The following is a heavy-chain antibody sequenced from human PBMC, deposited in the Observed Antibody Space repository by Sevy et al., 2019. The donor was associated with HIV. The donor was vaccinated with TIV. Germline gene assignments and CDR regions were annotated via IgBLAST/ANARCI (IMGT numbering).Heavy chain of an antibody. Sequence: GGSLRLSCAASGFAFSSHAMHWVRQAPGKGLEWVAVISYEGTETFYAASVEGRFTISRDNSKSMLSLQINSLRPEDTAVYYCARDGGYSIKWYPLYWGHGTLVTLSS. D-gene: IGHD6-13*01. J-gene: IGHJ4*01. CDR2: ISYEGTET. V-gene: IGHV3-30-3*01. CDR3: ARDGGYSIKWYPLY. CDR1: GFAFSSHA.